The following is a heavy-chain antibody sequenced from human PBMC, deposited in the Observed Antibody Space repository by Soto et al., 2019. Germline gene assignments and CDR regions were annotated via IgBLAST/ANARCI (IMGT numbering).Heavy chain of an antibody. CDR1: RLTFSNYW. J-gene: IGHJ4*02. D-gene: IGHD2-15*01. CDR2: INQDGSEK. CDR3: ASLGVGNLGY. V-gene: IGHV3-7*01. Sequence: EVQLVESGGGLVQPGGSLRLSCAASRLTFSNYWMNWVRQAPGKGLEWVANINQDGSEKFYVDSVKGRFTISRDNSKDSLYLQMNSRRGEDTAVYYCASLGVGNLGYWGQGTLVTVSS.